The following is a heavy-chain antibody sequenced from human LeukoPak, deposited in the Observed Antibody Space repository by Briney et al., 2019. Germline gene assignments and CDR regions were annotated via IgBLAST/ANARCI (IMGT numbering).Heavy chain of an antibody. V-gene: IGHV1-2*02. CDR2: INPNSGGT. D-gene: IGHD4-11*01. J-gene: IGHJ4*02. Sequence: ASVKDSCKASGYTFTGYYIHWVRQAPGQGLEWMGWINPNSGGTNYAQRFQGRVTRTRDTSISTAYMELSRLRSDDTAVYYCARDAARGGITVTTEYWGQGTLVTVSS. CDR3: ARDAARGGITVTTEY. CDR1: GYTFTGYY.